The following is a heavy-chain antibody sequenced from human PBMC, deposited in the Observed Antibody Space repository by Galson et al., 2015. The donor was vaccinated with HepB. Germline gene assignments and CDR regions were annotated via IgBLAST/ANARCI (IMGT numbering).Heavy chain of an antibody. D-gene: IGHD3-3*01. CDR2: INAGIGYT. V-gene: IGHV1-3*01. J-gene: IGHJ4*02. Sequence: SVKVSCKASGYTFTSHAMHWVRQAPGQRLEWMGRINAGIGYTKYSQKFQGRVTITRDTSANTVHMELSGLTSEDTAVYYCAGPFTYYDFWGGSYDFFDYWGQGTLVTVSS. CDR1: GYTFTSHA. CDR3: AGPFTYYDFWGGSYDFFDY.